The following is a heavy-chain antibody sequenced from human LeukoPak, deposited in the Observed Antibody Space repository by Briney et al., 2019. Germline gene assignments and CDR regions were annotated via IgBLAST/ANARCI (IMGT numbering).Heavy chain of an antibody. V-gene: IGHV4-39*07. D-gene: IGHD4-11*01. CDR1: GGSISSSSYY. CDR2: IYYSGST. CDR3: ARASKNYYYYYYMDV. J-gene: IGHJ6*03. Sequence: PSETLSLTCTVSGGSISSSSYYWGWIRQPPGKGLEWIGSIYYSGSTYYNPSLKSRVTISVDTSRNQFSLKLSSVTAADTALYYCARASKNYYYYYYMDVWGKGTTVTISS.